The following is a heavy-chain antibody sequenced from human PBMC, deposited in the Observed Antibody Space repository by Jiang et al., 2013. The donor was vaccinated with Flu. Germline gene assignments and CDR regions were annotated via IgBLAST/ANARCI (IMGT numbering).Heavy chain of an antibody. Sequence: KPSETLSLTCVVSGYSISSGFFWGWIRQPPGKGLEWIGSIYQSGSTYYNPSLKSRVTIAVDTSKNQFSLRLTSVTAADTAVYYCARHDSSGWEDHWGQGTLVTVSS. CDR2: IYQSGST. CDR1: GYSISSGFF. D-gene: IGHD3-22*01. CDR3: ARHDSSGWEDH. J-gene: IGHJ4*02. V-gene: IGHV4-38-2*01.